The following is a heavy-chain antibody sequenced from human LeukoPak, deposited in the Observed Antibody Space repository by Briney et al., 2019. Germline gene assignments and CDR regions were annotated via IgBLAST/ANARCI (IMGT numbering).Heavy chain of an antibody. D-gene: IGHD3-22*01. Sequence: GGSLRLSCAASEFTCSSYWMSWVRQAPGKGLEWVANIKQDGGQIYYLDSVKGRFTVSRDNAKNSLYLQMNSLRAEDTAVYYCAKVGYDSSGYKYWGQGTLVTVSS. CDR2: IKQDGGQI. V-gene: IGHV3-7*01. J-gene: IGHJ4*02. CDR3: AKVGYDSSGYKY. CDR1: EFTCSSYW.